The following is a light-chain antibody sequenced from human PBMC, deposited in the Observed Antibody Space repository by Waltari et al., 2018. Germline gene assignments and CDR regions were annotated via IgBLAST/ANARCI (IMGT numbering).Light chain of an antibody. CDR1: ALPKQY. CDR2: KYR. Sequence: SYELTQPPSVSVSPGQTARITCSGDALPKQYVYWYQQKLGQAPILVRYKYREGPSGIPERFSGSSSGTTVTLTISGVQAEYEADYYCQSGDNSGTNRVLFGGGTKLTVL. J-gene: IGLJ2*01. V-gene: IGLV3-25*03. CDR3: QSGDNSGTNRVL.